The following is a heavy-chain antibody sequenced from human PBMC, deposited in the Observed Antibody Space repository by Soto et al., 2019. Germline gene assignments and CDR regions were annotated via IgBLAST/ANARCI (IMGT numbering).Heavy chain of an antibody. CDR2: IYWDDDK. J-gene: IGHJ6*02. V-gene: IGHV2-5*02. D-gene: IGHD5-12*01. CDR3: ARQWLRDYYYYYGMDV. Sequence: GLDLEWLALIYWDDDKRYSPSLKSRLTITKDTSKNQVVLTMTNMDPVDTATYYCARQWLRDYYYYYGMDVWGQGTTVTVSS.